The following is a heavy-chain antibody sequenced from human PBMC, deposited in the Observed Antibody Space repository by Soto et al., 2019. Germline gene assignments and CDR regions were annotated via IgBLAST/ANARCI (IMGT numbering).Heavy chain of an antibody. CDR1: GGSINSGGYC. V-gene: IGHV4-31*03. CDR2: ISYGGST. D-gene: IGHD5-18*01. J-gene: IGHJ4*02. CDR3: SRGILV. Sequence: QVQLQESGPGLVKPSQTLSLTCTVSGGSINSGGYCWSWIRQHPGKGLDWIGCISYGGSTSYNPSRKRRVTISVDTSKNQFSLKLTSVTAADTAVYSCSRGILVWGQGALITVSS.